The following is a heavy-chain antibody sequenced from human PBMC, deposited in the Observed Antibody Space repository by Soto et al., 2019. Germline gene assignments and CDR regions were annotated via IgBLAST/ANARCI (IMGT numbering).Heavy chain of an antibody. D-gene: IGHD3-10*01. CDR2: VYYNENT. Sequence: PSETLSLTCSVSGGSISSFTYYWGWIRQPPGKGLEWIGTVYYNENTYYNPSLKSRVTITVDTAKNQFSLNLRSVTAADTAMYFWAGRERYYGSPGWFDPWGPGTLVTVSS. CDR3: AGRERYYGSPGWFDP. V-gene: IGHV4-39*01. CDR1: GGSISSFTYY. J-gene: IGHJ5*02.